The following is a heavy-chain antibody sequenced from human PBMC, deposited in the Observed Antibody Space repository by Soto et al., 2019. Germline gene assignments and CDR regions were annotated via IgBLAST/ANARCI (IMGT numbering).Heavy chain of an antibody. CDR2: INPSGGST. Sequence: ASVKVSCKASGHTFTSYYIHWVRQAPGQGLEWMGIINPSGGSTSYAQKFQGRVTMTRDTSTSTVYMELSSLRSEDTAVYYCTRDRLPKGVFDYWGQGTLVTVSS. V-gene: IGHV1-46*01. J-gene: IGHJ4*02. D-gene: IGHD4-17*01. CDR1: GHTFTSYY. CDR3: TRDRLPKGVFDY.